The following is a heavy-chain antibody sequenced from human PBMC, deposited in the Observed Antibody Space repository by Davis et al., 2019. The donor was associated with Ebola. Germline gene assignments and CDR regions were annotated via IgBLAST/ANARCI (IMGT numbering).Heavy chain of an antibody. CDR2: MNGDGSST. V-gene: IGHV3-74*01. J-gene: IGHJ4*02. CDR3: ARARGVAVAGTVDY. D-gene: IGHD6-19*01. CDR1: GFTFSSYA. Sequence: GESLKISCAASGFTFSSYAMSWVRQAPGKGLVWVSRMNGDGSSTSYADSVKGRFTISRDNAKSMLYLQMTSLRAEDTAVYYCARARGVAVAGTVDYWGQGALVTVSS.